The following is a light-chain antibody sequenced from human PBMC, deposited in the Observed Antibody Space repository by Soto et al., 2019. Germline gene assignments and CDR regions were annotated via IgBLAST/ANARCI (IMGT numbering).Light chain of an antibody. CDR3: QQYYTFPLYT. V-gene: IGKV1D-8*01. CDR2: DTY. CDR1: QDIGHY. J-gene: IGKJ2*01. Sequence: VIWMTQSPSFLSAIRGDRVTISCRMSQDIGHYLAWYRQKPGKATELLIYDTYRLQTGAPSRFSGSGSRTYFTLTISSLQSEDFATYYWQQYYTFPLYTFGQGTKLDI.